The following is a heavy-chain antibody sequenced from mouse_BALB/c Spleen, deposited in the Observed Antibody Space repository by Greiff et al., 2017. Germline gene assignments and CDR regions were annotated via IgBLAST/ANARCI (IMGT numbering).Heavy chain of an antibody. CDR2: IDPSDSYT. J-gene: IGHJ2*01. CDR3: ARGGTTALNYFDY. V-gene: IGHV1-69*02. CDR1: GYTFTSYW. D-gene: IGHD1-2*01. Sequence: QVQLQQPGAELVKPGASVKLSCKASGYTFTSYWMHWVKQRPGQGLEWIGEIDPSDSYTNYNQKFKGKATLTVDKSSSTAYMQLSSLTSEDSAVYYCARGGTTALNYFDYWGQGTTLTVSS.